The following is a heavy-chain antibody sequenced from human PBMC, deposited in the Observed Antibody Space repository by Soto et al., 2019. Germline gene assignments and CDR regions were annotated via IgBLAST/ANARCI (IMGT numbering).Heavy chain of an antibody. V-gene: IGHV3-11*04. D-gene: IGHD3-22*01. CDR2: VVSSGSTI. CDR1: GFTFSDYY. J-gene: IGHJ4*02. Sequence: PGGSRRLSCAASGFTFSDYYMSWIRQAPGKGLELISYVVSSGSTIYYADSVKGRFTISRDNAKNSLYLQMNSLRAEDTAVYYCAGDSSGYYGTWGQGTLVTVSS. CDR3: AGDSSGYYGT.